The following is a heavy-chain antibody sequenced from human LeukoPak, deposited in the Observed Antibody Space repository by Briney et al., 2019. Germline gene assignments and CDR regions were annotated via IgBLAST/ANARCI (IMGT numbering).Heavy chain of an antibody. J-gene: IGHJ4*02. CDR1: GFTFREFA. Sequence: GGSLRLSCTSSGFTFREFAVSWFRQAPGKGLEWVSAISGSDGSTYYADSVKGRFTISRDNSKNTLDLQMNSLRAEDTAIYYCAKDSRDYNFRTGYYFDYWGQGTLVTVSS. V-gene: IGHV3-23*01. CDR3: AKDSRDYNFRTGYYFDY. D-gene: IGHD5-24*01. CDR2: ISGSDGST.